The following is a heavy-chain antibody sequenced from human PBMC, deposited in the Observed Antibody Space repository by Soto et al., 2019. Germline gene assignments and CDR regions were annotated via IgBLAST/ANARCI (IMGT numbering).Heavy chain of an antibody. V-gene: IGHV4-30-2*01. J-gene: IGHJ6*02. D-gene: IGHD3-3*01. CDR2: IYHSGST. CDR3: ARDSGYYDFWSGYLDYGMDV. CDR1: GGSISSGGYS. Sequence: PSETLSLTCAVSGGSISSGGYSWSWIRQPPGKGLEWIGYIYHSGSTYHNPSLKSRVTISVDRSKNQFSLKLSSVTAADTAVYYCARDSGYYDFWSGYLDYGMDVWGQGTTVTVSS.